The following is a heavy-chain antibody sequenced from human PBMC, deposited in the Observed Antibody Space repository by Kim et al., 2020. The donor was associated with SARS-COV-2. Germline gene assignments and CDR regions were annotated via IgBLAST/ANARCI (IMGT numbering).Heavy chain of an antibody. J-gene: IGHJ6*02. CDR1: GYSFTSYW. V-gene: IGHV5-10-1*01. CDR2: IDPSDSYT. Sequence: GESLKISCKGSGYSFTSYWISWVRQMPGKGLEWMGRIDPSDSYTNYSPSFQGHVTISADKSISTAYLQWSSLKASDTAMYYCATRGYSYGVYYYYYGMDVWGQGTTVTVSS. D-gene: IGHD5-18*01. CDR3: ATRGYSYGVYYYYYGMDV.